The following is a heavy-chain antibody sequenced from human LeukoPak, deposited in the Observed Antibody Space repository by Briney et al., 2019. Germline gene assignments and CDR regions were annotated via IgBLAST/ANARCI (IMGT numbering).Heavy chain of an antibody. CDR2: ISSSSSSYI. J-gene: IGHJ4*02. D-gene: IGHD3-22*01. V-gene: IGHV3-21*01. CDR3: VRVDSSGYGLHWGLDY. CDR1: GFTFSSYS. Sequence: GGSLRLSCAASGFTFSSYSMNWVRQAPGKGLEWVSSISSSSSSYIYYADSVKGRFTISRDNAKNSLYLQMNSLRAEDTAVYYCVRVDSSGYGLHWGLDYWGQGTLVTVSS.